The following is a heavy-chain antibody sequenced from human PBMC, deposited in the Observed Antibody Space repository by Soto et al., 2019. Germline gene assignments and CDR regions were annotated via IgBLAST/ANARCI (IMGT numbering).Heavy chain of an antibody. CDR3: ARQPRGPYYYYYGMDV. CDR2: ISAYSGDT. CDR1: GYTFTNYA. J-gene: IGHJ6*02. Sequence: ASVKVSCKTSGYTFTNYAINWVRQAPGQGLQWMGWISAYSGDTKYAQRFQDRLTVTTDPSTTTAYTELRSLRSDDTAVYYCARQPRGPYYYYYGMDVWGQGTTVTVS. V-gene: IGHV1-18*01. D-gene: IGHD3-10*01.